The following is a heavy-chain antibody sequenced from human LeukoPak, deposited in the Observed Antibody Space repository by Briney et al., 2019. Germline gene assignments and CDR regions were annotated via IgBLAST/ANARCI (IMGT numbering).Heavy chain of an antibody. Sequence: GGSLRLSCAASGFTFSSYAMSWVRQAPGKGLEWVSAIRGSGGSTYYADSVKGRFTISRDNSKNTLYLQMNSLRAEDTAVYYCAKLERGDTPVPIDYWGQGTLVTVSS. V-gene: IGHV3-23*01. CDR1: GFTFSSYA. CDR3: AKLERGDTPVPIDY. CDR2: IRGSGGST. D-gene: IGHD3-10*01. J-gene: IGHJ4*02.